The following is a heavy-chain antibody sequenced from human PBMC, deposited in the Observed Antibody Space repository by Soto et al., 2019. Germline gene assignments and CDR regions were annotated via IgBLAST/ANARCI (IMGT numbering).Heavy chain of an antibody. D-gene: IGHD6-13*01. Sequence: GGSLRLSCATSGFTFSTYVMAWVRQAPGKGLEWVSAISGSGGSTYYADSVKGRFTISRDNSKNTLYLQMNSLRAEDTAVYYCAKGPGIAAAEDYWGQGTLVTVSS. CDR3: AKGPGIAAAEDY. V-gene: IGHV3-23*01. J-gene: IGHJ4*02. CDR2: ISGSGGST. CDR1: GFTFSTYV.